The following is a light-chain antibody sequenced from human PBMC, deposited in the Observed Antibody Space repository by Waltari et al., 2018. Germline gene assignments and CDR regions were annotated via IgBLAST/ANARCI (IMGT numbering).Light chain of an antibody. Sequence: EIVSSQSPATLPLSPGERATLSCTASQSVSSYLDWCQQKPGQAPRLFIDDASNTGTGTRASFSGSGSGTDFTLTISSLEPEDIAVYYCQQRSNWQLTFGGGTKVEIK. CDR1: QSVSSY. J-gene: IGKJ4*01. V-gene: IGKV3-11*01. CDR2: DAS. CDR3: QQRSNWQLT.